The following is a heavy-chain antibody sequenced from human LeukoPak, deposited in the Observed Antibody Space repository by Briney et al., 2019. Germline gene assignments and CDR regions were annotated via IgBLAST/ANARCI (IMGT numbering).Heavy chain of an antibody. CDR1: GGSISSYY. CDR2: IYYSGST. CDR3: ARSEWELLHFDF. J-gene: IGHJ4*02. Sequence: SETLSLTCTVSGGSISSYYWSWIRQPPGKGLEWIGYIYYSGSTNYNPSIKSRVTISVDTSKNQFALKMSSVTAAGTAVYYCARSEWELLHFDFWGQGTLVTVSS. V-gene: IGHV4-59*01. D-gene: IGHD1-26*01.